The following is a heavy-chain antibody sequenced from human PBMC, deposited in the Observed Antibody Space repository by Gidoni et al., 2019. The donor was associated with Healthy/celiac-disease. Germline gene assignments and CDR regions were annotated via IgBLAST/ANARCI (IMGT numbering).Heavy chain of an antibody. CDR2: IYHSGST. D-gene: IGHD2-15*01. CDR3: ARSPPLNYCSGGSCYPHRGNWFDP. J-gene: IGHJ5*02. V-gene: IGHV4-38-2*02. CDR1: GYSISSGYY. Sequence: QVQLQESGPGLVKPSETLSLTCTVSGYSISSGYYWGWIRPPPGKGLEWIGSIYHSGSTYYNPSLKSRVTISVDTSKNQFSLKLSSVTAADTAVYYCARSPPLNYCSGGSCYPHRGNWFDPWGQGTLVTVSS.